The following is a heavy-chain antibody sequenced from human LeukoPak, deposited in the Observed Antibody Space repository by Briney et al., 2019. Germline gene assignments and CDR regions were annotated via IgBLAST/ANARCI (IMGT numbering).Heavy chain of an antibody. D-gene: IGHD2-2*01. J-gene: IGHJ5*02. CDR2: INHSGST. CDR1: GGSFSGYY. Sequence: SETLSLTCAVYGGSFSGYYWSWIRQPPGKGLEWIGEINHSGSTNYNPSLKSRVTISVDTSKNQFSLKLSSVTAADTAVYYCARKARSRYCSSTSCYGRNWFDPWGQGTLVTVSS. V-gene: IGHV4-34*01. CDR3: ARKARSRYCSSTSCYGRNWFDP.